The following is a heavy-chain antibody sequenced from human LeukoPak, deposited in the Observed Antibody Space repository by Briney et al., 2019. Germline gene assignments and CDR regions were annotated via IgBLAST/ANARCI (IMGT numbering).Heavy chain of an antibody. D-gene: IGHD3-10*01. CDR1: GFTFSSYA. V-gene: IGHV3-23*01. CDR2: ISGSGGST. CDR3: AREMLLWFGELMTLYGMDV. J-gene: IGHJ6*02. Sequence: PGGSLRLSCAASGFTFSSYAMSWVRQAPGKGLEWVSAISGSGGSTYYADSVKGRFTISRDNSKNTLYLQMNSLRSEDTAVYYCAREMLLWFGELMTLYGMDVWGQGTTVTVSS.